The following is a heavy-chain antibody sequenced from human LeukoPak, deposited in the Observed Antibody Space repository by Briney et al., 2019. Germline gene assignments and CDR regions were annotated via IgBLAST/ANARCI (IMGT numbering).Heavy chain of an antibody. CDR1: GYSISSGYY. D-gene: IGHD2-2*01. CDR2: IYHSGST. J-gene: IGHJ4*02. CDR3: ASDFNIVVVPAASFDY. Sequence: SSETLSLTCTVSGYSISSGYYWGWIRQPPGKGLEWIGSIYHSGSTYYNPSLKSRVTISVDTSKNQFSLKLSSVTAADTAVYYCASDFNIVVVPAASFDYWGQGTLVTVSS. V-gene: IGHV4-38-2*02.